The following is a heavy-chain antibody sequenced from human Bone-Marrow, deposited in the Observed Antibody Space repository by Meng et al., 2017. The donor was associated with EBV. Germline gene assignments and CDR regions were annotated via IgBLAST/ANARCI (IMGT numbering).Heavy chain of an antibody. Sequence: QVHLVQAWSELKKPVASGTVSCKASGYPFTYSHMNWVRQAPGQGLEWLGWINTNTGNPTYAQGFTGRFVFSLDTSVSTAYLQISSLKAEDTAVYYCARAHDSSGYYPLTWGQGTLVTVSS. D-gene: IGHD3-22*01. CDR2: INTNTGNP. CDR3: ARAHDSSGYYPLT. CDR1: GYPFTYSH. V-gene: IGHV7-4-1*02. J-gene: IGHJ5*02.